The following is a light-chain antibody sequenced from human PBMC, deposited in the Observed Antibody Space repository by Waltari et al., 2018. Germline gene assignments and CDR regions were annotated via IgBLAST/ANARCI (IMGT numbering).Light chain of an antibody. CDR1: QSVFYRSDNKNY. J-gene: IGKJ1*01. CDR3: QQYYRSRT. V-gene: IGKV4-1*01. Sequence: DIVMTQSPDSLAVSTGERATIDCKSHQSVFYRSDNKNYLAWYQHKPGQPPKLLFYWASTRESGVPDRFSASGSGTDFTLTINNLQAEDVAVYYCQQYYRSRTFGQGTKVEIK. CDR2: WAS.